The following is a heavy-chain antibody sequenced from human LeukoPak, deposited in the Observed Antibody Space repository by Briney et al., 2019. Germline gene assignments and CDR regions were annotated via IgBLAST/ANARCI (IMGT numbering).Heavy chain of an antibody. D-gene: IGHD6-19*01. CDR2: INGSGDAT. CDR1: GFIFSHYT. CDR3: ARVYSSGWSLPFEY. J-gene: IGHJ4*02. V-gene: IGHV3-23*01. Sequence: GGSLRLSCAASGFIFSHYTMTWVRQAPGKGLEWVSSINGSGDATKYADFVMGRFTISRDNSKNTVSLQMNSLRAEDTAVYYCARVYSSGWSLPFEYWGQGTLVTVSS.